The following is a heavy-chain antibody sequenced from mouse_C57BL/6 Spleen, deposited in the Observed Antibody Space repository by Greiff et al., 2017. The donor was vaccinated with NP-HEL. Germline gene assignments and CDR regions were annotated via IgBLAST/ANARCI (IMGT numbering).Heavy chain of an antibody. D-gene: IGHD2-3*01. V-gene: IGHV1-82*01. Sequence: VQLQQSGPELVKPGASVKISCKASGYAFSSSWMNWVKQRPGKGLEWIGRIYPGDGDTNYNGKFKGKATLTADKSSSTAYMQLSSLTSEDSAVYFCARSYDGPSMDYWGRGTSVTVSS. CDR3: ARSYDGPSMDY. CDR1: GYAFSSSW. CDR2: IYPGDGDT. J-gene: IGHJ4*01.